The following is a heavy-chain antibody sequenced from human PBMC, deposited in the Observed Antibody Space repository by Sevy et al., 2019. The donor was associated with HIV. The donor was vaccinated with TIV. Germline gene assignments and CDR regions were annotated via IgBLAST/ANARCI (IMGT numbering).Heavy chain of an antibody. CDR2: ISSSGDTT. CDR3: ARGGDFNDRSAKRDFDY. D-gene: IGHD3-22*01. CDR1: GFTFSSYA. J-gene: IGHJ4*02. V-gene: IGHV3-23*01. Sequence: GGSLRLSCAASGFTFSSYAMNWVRQAPGKGLEWVSTISSSGDTTYYADSVKGRFTISRDNSKNTLYLQMNSLRVEDTAVYFCARGGDFNDRSAKRDFDYWGQGTLVTVSS.